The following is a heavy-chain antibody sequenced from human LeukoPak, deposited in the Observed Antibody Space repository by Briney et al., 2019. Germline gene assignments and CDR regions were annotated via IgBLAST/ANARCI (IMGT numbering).Heavy chain of an antibody. CDR2: IYSGGST. CDR1: GFTVSSNY. Sequence: GGSLRLSCAASGFTVSSNYMSWVRQAPGKGLEWVSVIYSGGSTYYADAAEGRFTISRDNSKSTLYLQMNSLRAEDTAVYYCARSPRNRHFDYWGQGTLVTVSS. D-gene: IGHD2/OR15-2a*01. J-gene: IGHJ4*02. CDR3: ARSPRNRHFDY. V-gene: IGHV3-66*02.